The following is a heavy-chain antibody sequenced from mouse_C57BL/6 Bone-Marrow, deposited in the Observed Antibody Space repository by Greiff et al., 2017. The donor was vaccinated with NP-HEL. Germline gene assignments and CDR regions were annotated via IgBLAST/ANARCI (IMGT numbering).Heavy chain of an antibody. D-gene: IGHD1-1*01. J-gene: IGHJ1*03. CDR3: ARYRLRYWYFDV. V-gene: IGHV2-2*01. CDR1: GFSLTSYG. Sequence: VKLQESGPGLVQPSQSLSITCTVSGFSLTSYGVHWVRQSPGKGLEWLGVIWSGGSTDYNAAFISRLSISKDNSKSQVFFKMNSLQADDTAIYYCARYRLRYWYFDVWGTGTTVTVSS. CDR2: IWSGGST.